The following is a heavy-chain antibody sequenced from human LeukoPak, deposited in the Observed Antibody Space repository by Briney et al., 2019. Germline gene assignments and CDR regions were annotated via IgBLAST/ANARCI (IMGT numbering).Heavy chain of an antibody. CDR1: GGSISSSSYY. Sequence: SETLSLTCTVSGGSISSSSYYWGWIRQPPGKGLEWIGSIYYSGSTYYNPSLKSRVTISVDTSKNQFSLKLSSVTAADTAVYYCARARGYSSSSGRVGYYYYYMDVWGKGTTVTVSS. D-gene: IGHD6-6*01. V-gene: IGHV4-39*01. CDR2: IYYSGST. J-gene: IGHJ6*03. CDR3: ARARGYSSSSGRVGYYYYYMDV.